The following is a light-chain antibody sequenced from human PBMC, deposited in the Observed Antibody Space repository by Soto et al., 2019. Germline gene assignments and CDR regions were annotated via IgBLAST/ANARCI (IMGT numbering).Light chain of an antibody. CDR3: QQYDSSPRFT. CDR1: QSVSSSY. CDR2: GAS. J-gene: IGKJ3*01. V-gene: IGKV3-20*01. Sequence: EIVLTQSPGTLSLSPGEGATLSCRASQSVSSSYLAWYQQKPGQAPRLLIYGASRRATGIPDRFSGSGSGTDFTLTISRLEPEDSAVYYCQQYDSSPRFTFGPGTKVDIK.